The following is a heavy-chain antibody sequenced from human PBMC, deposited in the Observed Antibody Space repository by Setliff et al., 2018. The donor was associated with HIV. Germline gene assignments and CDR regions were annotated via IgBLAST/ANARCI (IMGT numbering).Heavy chain of an antibody. CDR1: GGSISSSSYY. CDR3: ARRSDWFDP. CDR2: IYTSGST. Sequence: SETLSLTCTVSGGSISSSSYYWGWIRQPPGKGLEWIGYIYTSGSTNYNPSLKTRVTISIDTSKKQVSLKLSSVTAADTAVYYCARRSDWFDPWGQGTLVTVSS. V-gene: IGHV4-61*05. J-gene: IGHJ5*02.